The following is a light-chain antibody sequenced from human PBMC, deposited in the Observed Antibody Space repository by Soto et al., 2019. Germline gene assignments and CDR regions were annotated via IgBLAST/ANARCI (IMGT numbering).Light chain of an antibody. CDR3: QHYDSVSYT. V-gene: IGKV1-27*01. J-gene: IGKJ2*01. CDR1: QGIRDY. CDR2: AAS. Sequence: DIQMTQSPSSLSASVGDRGTITCRANQGIRDYLAWYQLRPGKVPKVLIYAASTLQSGVPSRFRGSGSGTDFTLTISSLQPEDVGTYYCQHYDSVSYTFGQGTKLEIK.